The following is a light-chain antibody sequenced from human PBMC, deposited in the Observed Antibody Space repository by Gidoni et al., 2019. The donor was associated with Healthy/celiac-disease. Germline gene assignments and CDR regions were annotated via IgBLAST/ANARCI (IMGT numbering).Light chain of an antibody. CDR2: DAS. V-gene: IGKV3-11*01. Sequence: EITLTQSPATLSSSPGETATLSCRASQSVSSYLAWYQQKPGQSPRLLSYDASNRATGIPARFSCGGSGTDFTLTIRSQEPEDFAVYYCQRRSNGWTFGQGTKVEIK. J-gene: IGKJ1*01. CDR3: QRRSNGWT. CDR1: QSVSSY.